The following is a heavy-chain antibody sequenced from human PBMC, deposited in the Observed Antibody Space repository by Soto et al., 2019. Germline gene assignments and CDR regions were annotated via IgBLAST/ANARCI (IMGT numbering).Heavy chain of an antibody. D-gene: IGHD3-3*01. CDR3: ATRVVNYYYYGMDV. Sequence: PGESLKFSCKGSGYSFTSYWISWVRQMPGKGLEWMGRIDPSDSYTNYSPSFQGHVTISADKSISTAYLQWSSLKASDTAMYYCATRVVNYYYYGMDVWGQGTTVTVSS. J-gene: IGHJ6*02. V-gene: IGHV5-10-1*01. CDR1: GYSFTSYW. CDR2: IDPSDSYT.